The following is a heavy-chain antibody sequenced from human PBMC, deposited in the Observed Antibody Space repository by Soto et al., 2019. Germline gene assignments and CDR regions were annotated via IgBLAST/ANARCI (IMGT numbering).Heavy chain of an antibody. CDR1: GGSISSSSYY. CDR2: IYYSGST. V-gene: IGHV4-39*01. CDR3: ARLGSSASSSALFGY. D-gene: IGHD6-6*01. J-gene: IGHJ4*02. Sequence: SETLSLTCTVSGGSISSSSYYWGWIRQPPGKGLERIGSIYYSGSTYYNPSLKSRVTISVDTSKNQFSLKLSSVTAADTAVYYCARLGSSASSSALFGYWGQGTLVTVSS.